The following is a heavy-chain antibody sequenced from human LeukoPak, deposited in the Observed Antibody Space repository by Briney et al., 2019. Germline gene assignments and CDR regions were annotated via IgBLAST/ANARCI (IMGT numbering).Heavy chain of an antibody. CDR2: INTNTGNP. CDR1: GYTFTSYA. J-gene: IGHJ5*02. CDR3: AESGSYYDFWSADA. Sequence: GASVKVSCKASGYTFTSYAMNWVRQAPGQGLEWMGWINTNTGNPTYAQGFTGRFVFSLDTSVSTAYLQISSLKAEDTAVYYSAESGSYYDFWSADAWGQGTLVTVSS. V-gene: IGHV7-4-1*02. D-gene: IGHD3-3*01.